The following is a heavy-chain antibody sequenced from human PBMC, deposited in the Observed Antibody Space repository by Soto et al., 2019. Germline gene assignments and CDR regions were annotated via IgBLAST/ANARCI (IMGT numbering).Heavy chain of an antibody. J-gene: IGHJ6*03. D-gene: IGHD3-10*01. CDR3: ARGEGGYYGSGSYWGGRYYYYYMDV. CDR1: GFTFSSYD. Sequence: EVQLVESGGGLVQPGGSLRLSCAASGFTFSSYDMHWVRQATGKGLEWVSAIGTAGDTYYPGSVKGRFTISRENAKNSLYLKMNSLRAGDTAVYYCARGEGGYYGSGSYWGGRYYYYYMDVWGKGTTVTVSS. CDR2: IGTAGDT. V-gene: IGHV3-13*01.